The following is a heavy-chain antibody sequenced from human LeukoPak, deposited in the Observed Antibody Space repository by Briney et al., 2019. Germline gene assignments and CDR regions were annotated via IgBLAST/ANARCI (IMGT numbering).Heavy chain of an antibody. CDR3: AYDDRGTNYYYGMDV. CDR2: ISGSGDNR. J-gene: IGHJ6*02. D-gene: IGHD3-22*01. V-gene: IGHV3-23*01. Sequence: GGSLRLSCAASGFTFSSYVMSWVRQAPGKGLEWVSSISGSGDNRYYADSVKGRFTISRDNFKNTLYLQVNSLRAEDTAVYYCAYDDRGTNYYYGMDVWGRGTTVTVSS. CDR1: GFTFSSYV.